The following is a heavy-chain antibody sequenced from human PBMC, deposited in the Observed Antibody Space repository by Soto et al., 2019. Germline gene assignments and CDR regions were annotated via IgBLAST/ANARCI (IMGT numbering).Heavy chain of an antibody. CDR1: GFTVSSNY. D-gene: IGHD3-10*01. CDR2: VYSGGAT. CDR3: VRGRYGSEIH. J-gene: IGHJ4*02. V-gene: IGHV3-53*04. Sequence: PGGSLRLSCAASGFTVSSNYMTWVRQAPGKGLEWVSLVYSGGATRYAASVKGRFTISTHSSQNTLFLQMNSLRTEDTATYYCVRGRYGSEIHWGQGTKVTVSS.